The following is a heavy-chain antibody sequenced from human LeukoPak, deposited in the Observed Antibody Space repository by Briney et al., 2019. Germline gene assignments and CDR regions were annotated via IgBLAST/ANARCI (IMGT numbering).Heavy chain of an antibody. V-gene: IGHV4-4*02. Sequence: PSETLSLTCAVSGGSISSGNWWSWVRQPPGKGLEWIGEIYHSGRTNYNPSLKSRVTISLDKSKNQFSLNLSSVTAADTALYYCASSDGQPPRFDSSYDVFDYWGQGTLVTVSS. J-gene: IGHJ4*02. D-gene: IGHD5-12*01. CDR3: ASSDGQPPRFDSSYDVFDY. CDR2: IYHSGRT. CDR1: GGSISSGNW.